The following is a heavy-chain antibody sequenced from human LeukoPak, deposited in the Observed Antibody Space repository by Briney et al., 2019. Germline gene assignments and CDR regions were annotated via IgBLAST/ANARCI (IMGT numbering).Heavy chain of an antibody. J-gene: IGHJ4*02. CDR1: GGSISSSSYY. D-gene: IGHD3-10*01. Sequence: SETLSLTCTVSGGSISSSSYYWGWIRQPPGKGLEWIGSIYYSGITYYNPSLKSRVTISVDTSKNQFSLKLSSVTAADTAVYYCASTYYYGSGSYYNAYWGQGTLVTVSS. CDR2: IYYSGIT. V-gene: IGHV4-39*01. CDR3: ASTYYYGSGSYYNAY.